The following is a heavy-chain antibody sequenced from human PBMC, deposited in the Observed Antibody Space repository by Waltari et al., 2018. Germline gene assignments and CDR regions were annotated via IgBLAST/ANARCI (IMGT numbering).Heavy chain of an antibody. CDR1: GGPISSHY. V-gene: IGHV4-59*11. Sequence: QVQLQESGPGLVKPSETLSLTCTVSGGPISSHYWSWIRQPPGKGLEWIGYIYYSGSTNYNPSLKSRVTISVDTSKNQFSLKLSSVTAADTAVYYCASLWGKKEDYWGQGTLVTVSS. D-gene: IGHD3-16*01. J-gene: IGHJ4*02. CDR3: ASLWGKKEDY. CDR2: IYYSGST.